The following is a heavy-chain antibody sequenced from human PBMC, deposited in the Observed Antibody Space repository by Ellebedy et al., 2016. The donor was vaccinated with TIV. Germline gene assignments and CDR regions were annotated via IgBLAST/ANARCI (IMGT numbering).Heavy chain of an antibody. Sequence: ASVKVSCXASGYTFTSYYMHWVRQAPGQGLEWMGIINPSGGSTSYAQKFQGRVTMTRDTSTSTVYMELSSLRSEDTAVYYCAREFPYYYDSSGPDDAFDIWGQGTMVTVSS. D-gene: IGHD3-22*01. CDR1: GYTFTSYY. J-gene: IGHJ3*02. CDR3: AREFPYYYDSSGPDDAFDI. CDR2: INPSGGST. V-gene: IGHV1-46*01.